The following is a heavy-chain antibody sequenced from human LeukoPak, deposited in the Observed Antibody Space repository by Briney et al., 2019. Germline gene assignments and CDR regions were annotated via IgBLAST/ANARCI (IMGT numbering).Heavy chain of an antibody. Sequence: SETLSLTCTASGGSISSSGYYWGWIRQPPGKGLEWIASINYSGTTYYNPSLKSRVTISEDRPKNQFSLKLSSVTAADTAVYYCARGPPYIVVVTAIGFFDSWGQGTLVTVSS. J-gene: IGHJ4*02. D-gene: IGHD2-21*02. CDR1: GGSISSSGYY. CDR2: INYSGTT. CDR3: ARGPPYIVVVTAIGFFDS. V-gene: IGHV4-39*07.